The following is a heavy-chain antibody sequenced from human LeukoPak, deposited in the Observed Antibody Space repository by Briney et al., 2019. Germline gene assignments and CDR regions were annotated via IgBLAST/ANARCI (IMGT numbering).Heavy chain of an antibody. D-gene: IGHD2-2*01. CDR1: GFTFSSYA. J-gene: IGHJ4*02. V-gene: IGHV3-30-3*01. CDR2: ISCDGSNK. CDR3: AKDPRACGSGTSCYSASSFDY. Sequence: GGSLRLSCAASGFTFSSYAMHWVRQAPSKGLEWVAVISCDGSNKYYTDSVKGRFTISRDNSKNTLYLQMNSLRAEDTAVYYCAKDPRACGSGTSCYSASSFDYWGQGTLVTVSS.